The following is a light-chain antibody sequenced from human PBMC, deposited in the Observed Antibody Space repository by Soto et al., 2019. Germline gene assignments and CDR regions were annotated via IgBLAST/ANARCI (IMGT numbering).Light chain of an antibody. CDR3: QQRSDWLT. CDR1: QSVSSY. J-gene: IGKJ4*01. Sequence: IILTQSPGPLSLSPGERATLSCRASQSVSSYLAWYQQKPGQAPRLLIYDASNRATGIPARFSGSGSGTDFTLTISSLEPEDFAVYYCQQRSDWLTFGGGTKVEIK. CDR2: DAS. V-gene: IGKV3-11*01.